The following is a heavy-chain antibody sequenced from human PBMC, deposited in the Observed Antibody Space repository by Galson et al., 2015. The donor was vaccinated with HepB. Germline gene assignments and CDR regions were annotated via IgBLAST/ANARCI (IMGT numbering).Heavy chain of an antibody. CDR1: GFTFSSYS. V-gene: IGHV3-48*02. CDR2: ISSSSSTI. D-gene: IGHD2-21*02. J-gene: IGHJ6*02. CDR3: ARTEHIVVVTYYYYGMDV. Sequence: SLRLSCAASGFTFSSYSMNWVRQAPGKGLEWVSYISSSSSTIYYADSVKGRFTISRDNAKNSLYLQMNSLRDEDTAVYYCARTEHIVVVTYYYYGMDVWGQGTTVTVSS.